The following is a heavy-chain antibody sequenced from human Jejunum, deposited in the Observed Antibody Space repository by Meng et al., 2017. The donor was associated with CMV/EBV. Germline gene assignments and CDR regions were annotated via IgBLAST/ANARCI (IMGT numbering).Heavy chain of an antibody. CDR1: GYNVSTYT. Sequence: VHLLSTWYELTKPWASVKVFCKASGYNVSTYTINWVGQAYGRGLEWMGWISVNAGTPTYTQGFTGRFVFSLDTSVSTAYLQISSLKAEDTDVYYCARGENFDPWGQGTLVTVSS. V-gene: IGHV7-4-1*02. CDR2: ISVNAGTP. CDR3: ARGENFDP. D-gene: IGHD2/OR15-2a*01. J-gene: IGHJ5*02.